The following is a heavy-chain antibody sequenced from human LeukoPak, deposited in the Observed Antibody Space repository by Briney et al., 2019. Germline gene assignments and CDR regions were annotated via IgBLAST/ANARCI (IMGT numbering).Heavy chain of an antibody. CDR2: ISYDGSNK. J-gene: IGHJ6*02. CDR1: GFTFSNYG. D-gene: IGHD3-10*01. V-gene: IGHV3-30*03. Sequence: TGGSLRLSCAASGFTFSNYGMHWVRQAPGKGLEWVAFISYDGSNKFYADSVKGRFTISRDNSKNTLDLQMNSLRAGDSAVYYCARGGVNYGMDVWGQGTTVTVSS. CDR3: ARGGVNYGMDV.